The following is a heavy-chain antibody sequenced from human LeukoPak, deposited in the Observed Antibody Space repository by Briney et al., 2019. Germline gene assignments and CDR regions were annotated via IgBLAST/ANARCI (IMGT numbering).Heavy chain of an antibody. CDR3: AIPTYHYDILTGYGMDV. CDR2: MNPNSGNT. J-gene: IGHJ6*02. V-gene: IGHV1-8*01. CDR1: GYTFTSYD. D-gene: IGHD3-9*01. Sequence: ASVKVSCKASGYTFTSYDINWVRQATGQGLEWMGCMNPNSGNTGYAQKFQGRVTMTRNTSISTAYMELSSLRSEDTAVYYCAIPTYHYDILTGYGMDVWGQGTTVTVSS.